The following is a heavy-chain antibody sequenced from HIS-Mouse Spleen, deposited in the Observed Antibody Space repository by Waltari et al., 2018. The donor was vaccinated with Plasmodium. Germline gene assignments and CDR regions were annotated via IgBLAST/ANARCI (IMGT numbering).Heavy chain of an antibody. CDR1: GGSISSSSYY. D-gene: IGHD1-26*01. Sequence: QLQLQESGPGLVKPSETLSLTCTVSGGSISSSSYYWGWIRPPPGKGLEWIGSIYYSGSTHYNPSLKSRVTISVDTSKNQFSLKLSSVTAADTAVYYCARRGGSYYYFDYWGQGTLVTVSS. J-gene: IGHJ4*02. CDR3: ARRGGSYYYFDY. V-gene: IGHV4-39*01. CDR2: IYYSGST.